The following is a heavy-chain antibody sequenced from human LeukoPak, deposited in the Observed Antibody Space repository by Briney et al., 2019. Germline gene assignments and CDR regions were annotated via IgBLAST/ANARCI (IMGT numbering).Heavy chain of an antibody. J-gene: IGHJ4*02. CDR3: TRGPLTGRDGYNFDY. D-gene: IGHD5-12*01. Sequence: NPSETLSLTCAVYGGSFSGYYWSWIRQPPGKGLEWIGEINHSGSTNYNPSLKSRVTISVDTSKNQFSLKLSSVTAADTAVYYCTRGPLTGRDGYNFDYWGQGTLVTVSS. CDR1: GGSFSGYY. V-gene: IGHV4-34*01. CDR2: INHSGST.